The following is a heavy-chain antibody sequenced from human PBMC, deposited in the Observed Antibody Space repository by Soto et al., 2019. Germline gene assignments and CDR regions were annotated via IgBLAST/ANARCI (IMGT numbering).Heavy chain of an antibody. D-gene: IGHD3-10*01. J-gene: IGHJ3*02. CDR2: IIPIFGTA. Sequence: GASVEVSCKXSGGTFSSYAISWVRQAPGQGLEWMGGIIPIFGTANYAQKFQGRVTITADESTSTAYMELSSLRSEDTAVYYCARGTRGSVLLDAFDIWGQGTMVTVSS. CDR1: GGTFSSYA. V-gene: IGHV1-69*13. CDR3: ARGTRGSVLLDAFDI.